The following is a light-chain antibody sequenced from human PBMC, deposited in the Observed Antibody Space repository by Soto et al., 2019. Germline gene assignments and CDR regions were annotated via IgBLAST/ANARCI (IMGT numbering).Light chain of an antibody. CDR1: QLFSNNY. Sequence: TLPRNMEERASXSGMAIQLFSNNYLAWYQQKPGQAPRLLIYGASNRATGIPARFRDSRSGTDLTRTLNSRRPADLAVYYCQQYVNAGTFGQGTQVDIK. CDR3: QQYVNAGT. CDR2: GAS. V-gene: IGKV3-20*01. J-gene: IGKJ1*01.